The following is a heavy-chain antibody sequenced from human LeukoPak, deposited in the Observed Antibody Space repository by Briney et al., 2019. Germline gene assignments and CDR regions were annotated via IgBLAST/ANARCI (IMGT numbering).Heavy chain of an antibody. CDR3: ARYVTVAGFDY. V-gene: IGHV1-2*02. D-gene: IGHD6-19*01. J-gene: IGHJ4*02. Sequence: ASVKVSCKASGYTFTSYYMHWVRQAPGQGLEWMGWINPNSGNTNSAQKFQGRVTMTGDTSISTAYMDLNRLRSDDTAVYYCARYVTVAGFDYWGQGTLVTVSS. CDR1: GYTFTSYY. CDR2: INPNSGNT.